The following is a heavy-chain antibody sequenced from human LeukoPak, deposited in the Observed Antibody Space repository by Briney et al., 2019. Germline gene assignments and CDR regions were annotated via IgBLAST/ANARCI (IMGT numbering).Heavy chain of an antibody. D-gene: IGHD6-13*01. CDR3: AREYPGIAAAGSYFDY. J-gene: IGHJ4*02. Sequence: GGSLRLSCTASGFTFSSYSMNWVRQAPGKGLEWVSSISSSSSHIYYADSVKGRFTISRDNAKNSLYLQMNSLRAEDTAVYYCAREYPGIAAAGSYFDYWGQGTLVTVSS. V-gene: IGHV3-21*01. CDR2: ISSSSSHI. CDR1: GFTFSSYS.